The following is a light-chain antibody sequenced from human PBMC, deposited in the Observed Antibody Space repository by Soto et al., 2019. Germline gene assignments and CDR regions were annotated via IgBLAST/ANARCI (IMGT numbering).Light chain of an antibody. CDR1: QSISSW. V-gene: IGKV1-5*01. J-gene: IGKJ1*01. CDR3: QQYNTLWT. Sequence: DIQMTQSPSILSASVGDRVIITCRASQSISSWLAWFQQKPGKAPKLLIYDVSSLESGVPSRFSGSGSGTEFTLTISSLQPDDFATYYCQQYNTLWTFGQGTKVDIK. CDR2: DVS.